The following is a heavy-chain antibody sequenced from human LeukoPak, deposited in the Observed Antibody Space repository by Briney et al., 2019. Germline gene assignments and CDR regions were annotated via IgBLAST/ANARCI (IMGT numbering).Heavy chain of an antibody. CDR1: GGSISSGGYY. J-gene: IGHJ3*02. D-gene: IGHD5-24*01. V-gene: IGHV4-31*03. CDR2: IYYSGST. CDR3: ARDQRGGRDGFQDAFDI. Sequence: SQTLSLTCTVSGGSISSGGYYWSWNRQHPGKGLEWIGYIYYSGSTYYNPSLKSRVTISVDTSKDQFSLKLSSVTAADTAVYYCARDQRGGRDGFQDAFDIWGQGTMVTVSS.